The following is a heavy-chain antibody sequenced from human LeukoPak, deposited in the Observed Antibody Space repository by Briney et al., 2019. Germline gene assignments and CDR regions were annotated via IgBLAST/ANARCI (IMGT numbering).Heavy chain of an antibody. D-gene: IGHD6-19*01. V-gene: IGHV1-2*02. J-gene: IGHJ4*02. CDR3: ARTMVAGSNSGFDY. Sequence: ASVKVSCKASGYTFTGYYMHWVRQAPGQGLEWMGWINPNSGGTNYAQKFQGRVTMTRDTSISTAYMELSRLRSDDTAVYYCARTMVAGSNSGFDYWSQGTLVTVSS. CDR1: GYTFTGYY. CDR2: INPNSGGT.